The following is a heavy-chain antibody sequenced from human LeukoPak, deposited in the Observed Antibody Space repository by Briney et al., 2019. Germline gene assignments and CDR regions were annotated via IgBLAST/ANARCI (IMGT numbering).Heavy chain of an antibody. CDR1: GFTFSSYA. CDR2: ISYDGSNK. V-gene: IGHV3-30*04. CDR3: ARGRSSENFDY. D-gene: IGHD6-6*01. J-gene: IGHJ4*02. Sequence: GGSLRLSCAASGFTFSSYAMHWVRQAPGKGLEWVAVISYDGSNKYYADSVKGRFTISRDNSKNTLYLQMNSLRAEDTAVYYCARGRSSENFDYWGQGTLVTVSS.